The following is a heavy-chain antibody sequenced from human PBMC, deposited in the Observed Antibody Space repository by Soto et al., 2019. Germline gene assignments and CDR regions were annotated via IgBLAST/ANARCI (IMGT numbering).Heavy chain of an antibody. CDR2: IYYSGST. D-gene: IGHD1-20*01. CDR3: ARVGDNWSKHVDP. V-gene: IGHV4-61*01. Sequence: QVQLQESGPGLVKPSETLSLTCTVSGGSVSSGSYYWICIRQPPGKGLEWIGYIYYSGSTNYNPSLKSRVTISVDTSKNQFSLKLSSVTAADTAVYYCARVGDNWSKHVDPWGQGTLVTVSS. CDR1: GGSVSSGSYY. J-gene: IGHJ5*02.